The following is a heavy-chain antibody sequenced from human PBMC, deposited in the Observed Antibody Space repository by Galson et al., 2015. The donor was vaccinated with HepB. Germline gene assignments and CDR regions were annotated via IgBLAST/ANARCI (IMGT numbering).Heavy chain of an antibody. V-gene: IGHV1-18*01. CDR2: ISAYNGNT. D-gene: IGHD3-10*01. J-gene: IGHJ5*02. CDR1: GYTFTSYG. Sequence: SVKVSCKASGYTFTSYGISWVRQAPGQGLEWMGWISAYNGNTNYAQKLQGRVTMTTDTSTSTAYMELRSLRSDDTAVYYCARELVYYGSGNNWFDPWGQGTLVTVSS. CDR3: ARELVYYGSGNNWFDP.